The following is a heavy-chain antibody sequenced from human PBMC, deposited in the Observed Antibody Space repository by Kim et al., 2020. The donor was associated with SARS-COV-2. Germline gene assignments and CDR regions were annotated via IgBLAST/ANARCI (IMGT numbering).Heavy chain of an antibody. J-gene: IGHJ4*02. D-gene: IGHD6-13*01. V-gene: IGHV3-30*02. Sequence: ADSGKGRFTISRDKSKSTLYLQMNSLRAEDTAVYYCAKEMQQLVGGGYWGQGTLVTVSS. CDR3: AKEMQQLVGGGY.